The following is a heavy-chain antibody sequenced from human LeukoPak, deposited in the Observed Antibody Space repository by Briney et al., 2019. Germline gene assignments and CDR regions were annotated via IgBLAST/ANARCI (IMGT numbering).Heavy chain of an antibody. J-gene: IGHJ5*02. CDR1: GGTFSSYA. Sequence: SVKVSCEASGGTFSSYAISWVRQAPGLGLEWMGGIIPIFGTANYAQKFQGRVTITTDESTSTAYMELSSLRSEDTAVYYCARRAGSGSYWSLYNWFDPWGQGTLVTVSS. CDR3: ARRAGSGSYWSLYNWFDP. D-gene: IGHD3-10*01. CDR2: IIPIFGTA. V-gene: IGHV1-69*05.